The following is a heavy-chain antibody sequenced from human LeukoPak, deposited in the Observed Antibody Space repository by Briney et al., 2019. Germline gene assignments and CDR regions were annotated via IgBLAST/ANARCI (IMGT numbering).Heavy chain of an antibody. CDR3: ARERELLWFGELLSTREDI. CDR1: GFTFSSYS. D-gene: IGHD3-10*01. V-gene: IGHV3-21*01. CDR2: ISSSSSYI. J-gene: IGHJ3*02. Sequence: NAGGSLRLSCAASGFTFSSYSMTWVRQAPGKGLEWVSSISSSSSYIYYADSVKGRFTISRDNAKNSLYLQMNSLRAEDTAVYYCARERELLWFGELLSTREDIWGQGTMVTVSS.